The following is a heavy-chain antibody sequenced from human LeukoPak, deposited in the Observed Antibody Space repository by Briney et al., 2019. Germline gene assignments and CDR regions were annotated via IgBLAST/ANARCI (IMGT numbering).Heavy chain of an antibody. CDR1: GFTFSSYA. Sequence: GGSLRLSCAASGFTFSSYAMSWVRRAPGKGLEWVSAISGSGGSTYYADSVKGRFTISRDNSKNTLYLQMNSLRAEDTAVYYCAKAMDPDIVVVPAAIGYWGQGTLVTVSS. J-gene: IGHJ4*02. CDR2: ISGSGGST. CDR3: AKAMDPDIVVVPAAIGY. D-gene: IGHD2-2*01. V-gene: IGHV3-23*01.